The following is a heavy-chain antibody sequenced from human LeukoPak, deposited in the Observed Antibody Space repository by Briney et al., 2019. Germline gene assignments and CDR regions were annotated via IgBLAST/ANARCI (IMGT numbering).Heavy chain of an antibody. D-gene: IGHD6-19*01. CDR2: IYYSGST. CDR1: GGSISSSSYY. J-gene: IGHJ5*02. CDR3: TRRMQWLEAHWFDP. Sequence: PSETLSLTCTVSGGSISSSSYYWGWIRQPPGKGLEWIGSIYYSGSTYYNPSLKSRVTISVDTSKNQFSLKLSSVTAADTAVYYCTRRMQWLEAHWFDPWGQGTLVTVSS. V-gene: IGHV4-39*01.